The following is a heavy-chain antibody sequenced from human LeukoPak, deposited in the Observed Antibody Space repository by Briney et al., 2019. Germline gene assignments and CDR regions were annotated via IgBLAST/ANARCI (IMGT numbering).Heavy chain of an antibody. CDR1: GYTFTGYY. CDR2: INPNSGGT. J-gene: IGHJ6*03. D-gene: IGHD4-17*01. V-gene: IGHV1-2*06. CDR3: ARDHGDYDVVYYYYYMDV. Sequence: GASVKVSCKASGYTFTGYYMHWVRQAPGQGLEWMGRINPNSGGTNYAQKFQGRVTMTRDTSISTAYMELSSLRSDDTAVYYCARDHGDYDVVYYYYYMDVWGKGTTVTVSS.